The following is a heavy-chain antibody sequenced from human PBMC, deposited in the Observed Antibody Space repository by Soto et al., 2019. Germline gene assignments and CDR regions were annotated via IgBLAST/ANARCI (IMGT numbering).Heavy chain of an antibody. CDR2: IYYSGNA. CDR3: ARAGAATLSDY. V-gene: IGHV4-59*01. Sequence: QVQLQESGPGLVKPSETLSLTCTVSGGSISNYYWSWIRQPPGKGLEWIGYIYYSGNANYNPSLKSRVTISVDTSKNQFSLKLSSVIAAETAVYYCARAGAATLSDYWGQGTLVTVSS. J-gene: IGHJ4*02. CDR1: GGSISNYY. D-gene: IGHD2-15*01.